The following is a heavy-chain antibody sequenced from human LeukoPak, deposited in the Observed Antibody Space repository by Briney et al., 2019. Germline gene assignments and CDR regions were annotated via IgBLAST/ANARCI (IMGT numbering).Heavy chain of an antibody. CDR1: GGTFSSYA. Sequence: VKVSCKASGGTFSSYAISWVRQAPGQELEWMGRIIPIFGTANYAQKFQGRVTITTDESTSTAYMELSSLRSEDTAVYYCARETYYYDSSGGNDAFDIWGQGTMVTVSS. D-gene: IGHD3-22*01. CDR2: IIPIFGTA. J-gene: IGHJ3*02. V-gene: IGHV1-69*05. CDR3: ARETYYYDSSGGNDAFDI.